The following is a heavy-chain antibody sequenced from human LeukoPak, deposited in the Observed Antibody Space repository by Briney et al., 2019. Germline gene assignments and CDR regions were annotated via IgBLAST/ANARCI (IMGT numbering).Heavy chain of an antibody. D-gene: IGHD6-19*01. CDR2: ISSHSGAI. CDR1: GYSFASSW. V-gene: IGHV3-48*01. Sequence: GESLKISCKGFGYSFASSWFAWVRQPQGKGLRWVAYISSHSGAIYYADSVKGRLTISRDNAKNSLYLQMNSLRAEDTAVYYCARGASSGWYRFDHWGQGTLVTVSS. J-gene: IGHJ4*02. CDR3: ARGASSGWYRFDH.